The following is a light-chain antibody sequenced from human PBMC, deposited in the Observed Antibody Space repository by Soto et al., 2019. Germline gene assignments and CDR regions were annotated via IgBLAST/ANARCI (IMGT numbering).Light chain of an antibody. CDR2: NNN. CDR3: AAWDDSLIGPV. CDR1: SSNIGSNV. Sequence: QSVLTQPPSASGTPWQRVTIFCSGSSSNIGSNVVNWYQQLPGTAPKLLIYNNNERPSGVPDRFSGSKSGTSASLAISGLQSEDEADYYCAAWDDSLIGPVFGGGTKLTVX. V-gene: IGLV1-44*01. J-gene: IGLJ3*02.